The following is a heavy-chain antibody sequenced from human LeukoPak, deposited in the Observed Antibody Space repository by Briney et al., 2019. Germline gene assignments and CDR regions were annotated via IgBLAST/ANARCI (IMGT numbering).Heavy chain of an antibody. CDR2: IYTSGST. Sequence: PSETLSLTCTVPGGSIISYYWTWIRQPAGTGLEWIGRIYTSGSTNYNPSLKSRVTMSVDTSKNQFSLKLSSVTAADTAVYYCARGGLGIAPCSEGTLVTVSS. V-gene: IGHV4-4*07. J-gene: IGHJ5*02. CDR3: ARGGLGIAP. CDR1: GGSIISYY. D-gene: IGHD1-26*01.